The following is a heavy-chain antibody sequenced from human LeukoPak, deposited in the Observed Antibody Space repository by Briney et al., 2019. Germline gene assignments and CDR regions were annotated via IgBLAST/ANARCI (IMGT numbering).Heavy chain of an antibody. Sequence: GGSLTLSCAASGFRFSSYDMHWVRQAPGKGLEGVAVISSDGSNRYYVDSVKGRFTISRDNSKNTLYLLMSSLRPEDTAMFYCAKAPHPYDAGSYSPDWGQGTLVTV. J-gene: IGHJ4*02. CDR2: ISSDGSNR. CDR3: AKAPHPYDAGSYSPD. CDR1: GFRFSSYD. D-gene: IGHD3-10*01. V-gene: IGHV3-30*18.